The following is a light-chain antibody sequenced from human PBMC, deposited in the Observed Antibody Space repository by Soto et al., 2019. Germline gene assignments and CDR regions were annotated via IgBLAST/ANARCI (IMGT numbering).Light chain of an antibody. Sequence: DIVMTQSPDSLAVSLGERATINCTSSQNVLYSSNKNYLAWFQQKPGQPPKLLIYWASTRESGVPDRFSGSGSGTDFTLTISSLQAEDVAVYYCQQYYSTPWTFGQGPRWKSN. CDR2: WAS. J-gene: IGKJ1*01. CDR3: QQYYSTPWT. CDR1: QNVLYSSNKNY. V-gene: IGKV4-1*01.